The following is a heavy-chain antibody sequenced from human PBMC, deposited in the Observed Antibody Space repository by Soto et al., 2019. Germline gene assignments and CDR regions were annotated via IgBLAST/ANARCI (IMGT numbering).Heavy chain of an antibody. J-gene: IGHJ3*01. CDR1: GFTFSSYA. D-gene: IGHD2-15*01. Sequence: QVQLVESGGGVVQPGRSLRLSCAASGFTFSSYAMHWVRQAPGKGLEWVAVISYDGSNKYYADSVKGRFTISRDNSKNTLYLQMNSLRAEDTAXXXXXXXXXXXSCYLDA. CDR2: ISYDGSNK. V-gene: IGHV3-30-3*01. CDR3: XXXXXXXSCYLDA.